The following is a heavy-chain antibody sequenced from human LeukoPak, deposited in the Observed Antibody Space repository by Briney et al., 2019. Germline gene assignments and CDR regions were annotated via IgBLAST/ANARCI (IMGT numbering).Heavy chain of an antibody. Sequence: SETLSLTCAVSGGSISSSNWWSWVRQPPGKGLEGIGEIYHSGSTNYNPALKSRVTISVDKSKNKFSLKLSSVTAAATAVYYCARAESSKDAFDIWGQGTMVTVSS. V-gene: IGHV4-4*02. J-gene: IGHJ3*02. CDR2: IYHSGST. CDR3: ARAESSKDAFDI. D-gene: IGHD2-2*01. CDR1: GGSISSSNW.